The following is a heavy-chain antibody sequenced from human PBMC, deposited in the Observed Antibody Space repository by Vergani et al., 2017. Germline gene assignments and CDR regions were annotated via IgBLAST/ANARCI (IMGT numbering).Heavy chain of an antibody. J-gene: IGHJ5*02. Sequence: QVQLQESGPGLVKPSETLSLTCTVSGGSISSYYWSWIRQPPGKGLEWIGYIYYSGSTNYNPSLKSRVTISVDTSKNQFSLKLSSVTAADTAVYYCARGSWFDPGGQGTLVTVSS. CDR1: GGSISSYY. CDR2: IYYSGST. CDR3: ARGSWFDP. V-gene: IGHV4-59*01.